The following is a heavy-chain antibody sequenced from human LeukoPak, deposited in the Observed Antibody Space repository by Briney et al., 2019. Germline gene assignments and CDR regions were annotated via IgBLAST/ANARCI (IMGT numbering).Heavy chain of an antibody. CDR2: IKDDGSEK. CDR3: VAAGGY. V-gene: IGHV3-7*05. J-gene: IGHJ4*02. D-gene: IGHD6-13*01. Sequence: GGSLRLSCAASGFTFSTYAMSWVRQAPGRGLEWVASIKDDGSEKNYVDSVKGRFTISRDNANKSLCLQMNSLRAEDTAVYYCVAAGGYWGQGALVTVSS. CDR1: GFTFSTYA.